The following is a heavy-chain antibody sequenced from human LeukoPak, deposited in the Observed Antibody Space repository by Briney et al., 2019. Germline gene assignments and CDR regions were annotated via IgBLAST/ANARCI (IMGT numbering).Heavy chain of an antibody. D-gene: IGHD4-17*01. V-gene: IGHV3-7*04. CDR2: IKLDGSER. CDR1: GFTFSSYW. CDR3: AREYGDYSSDY. J-gene: IGHJ4*02. Sequence: PGGSLRLSCAASGFTFSSYWMSWVRQAPGKGLEWVANIKLDGSERYYVDSVKGRFTTSRDNAKKSLYLQMNSLRAEDTAVYYCAREYGDYSSDYWGQGALVSVP.